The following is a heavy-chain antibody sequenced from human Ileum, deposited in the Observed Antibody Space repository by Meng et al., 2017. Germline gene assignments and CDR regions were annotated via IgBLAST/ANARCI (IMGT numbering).Heavy chain of an antibody. D-gene: IGHD2-2*01. Sequence: QVYLQDAGPALVKPSETLSLAGQVSGGSISNYFWSWIRQPAGKGLEWIGRIYASVSTNYNPSLRTRITMSVDTSKSQFSLKLTSITAADTAVYYCVRDGSSSSGGTLWGRGTLVTVSS. V-gene: IGHV4-4*07. CDR2: IYASVST. CDR3: VRDGSSSSGGTL. J-gene: IGHJ2*01. CDR1: GGSISNYF.